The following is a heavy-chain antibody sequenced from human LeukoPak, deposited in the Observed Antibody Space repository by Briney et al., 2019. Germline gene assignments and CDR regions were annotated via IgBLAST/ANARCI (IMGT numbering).Heavy chain of an antibody. Sequence: SETLSLTCTVSGGSISSYYWSWIRQPPGKGLEWIGYIYYSGSTNYNPSLKSRVTISVDTSKNQFSLKLSSVTAADTAVYYCARGRLQHDYYDSSGYYLGFDYWGQGTLVTVSS. CDR1: GGSISSYY. CDR3: ARGRLQHDYYDSSGYYLGFDY. J-gene: IGHJ4*02. D-gene: IGHD3-22*01. CDR2: IYYSGST. V-gene: IGHV4-59*08.